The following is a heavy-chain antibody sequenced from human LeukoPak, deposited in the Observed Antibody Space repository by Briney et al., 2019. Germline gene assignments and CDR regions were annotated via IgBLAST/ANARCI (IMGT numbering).Heavy chain of an antibody. V-gene: IGHV1-3*01. CDR2: INAGNGNT. CDR1: GYTFTSYA. J-gene: IGHJ4*02. CDR3: ARVVVPKYSGSEAYYFDY. Sequence: ASVKVSCKASGYTFTSYAVHWVRQAPGQRLEWMGWINAGNGNTKYSQKFQGRVTITRDTSASTTYMELSSLRSEDTAVYYCARVVVPKYSGSEAYYFDYWGQGALVTVSS. D-gene: IGHD1-26*01.